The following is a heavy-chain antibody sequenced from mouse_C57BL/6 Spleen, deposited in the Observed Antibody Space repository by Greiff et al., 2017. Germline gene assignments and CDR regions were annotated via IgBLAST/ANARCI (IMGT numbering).Heavy chain of an antibody. CDR2: IDPSDSYT. V-gene: IGHV1-69*01. Sequence: QVQLQQPGAELVMPGASVKLSCKASGYTFTSYWMHWVKQRPGQGLEWIGEIDPSDSYTNYNQKFKGKSTLTVDKSSSTAYMQLSSLTSEDSAVYYCARWAYDYDGDYAMDYWGQGTSVTVSS. CDR1: GYTFTSYW. D-gene: IGHD2-4*01. J-gene: IGHJ4*01. CDR3: ARWAYDYDGDYAMDY.